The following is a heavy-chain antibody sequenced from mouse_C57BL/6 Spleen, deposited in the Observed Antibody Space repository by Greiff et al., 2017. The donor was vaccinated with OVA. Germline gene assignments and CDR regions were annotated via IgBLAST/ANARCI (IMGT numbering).Heavy chain of an antibody. CDR1: GFTFSSYA. J-gene: IGHJ3*01. CDR2: ISDGGSYT. Sequence: EVKVVESGGGLVKPGGSLKLSCAASGFTFSSYAMSWVRQIPEKRLEWVATISDGGSYTYYPDNVKGRFTISRDNAKNNLYLQMSHLKSEDTAMYYCARERGRSSSFAYWGQGTLVTVSA. D-gene: IGHD1-1*01. V-gene: IGHV5-4*01. CDR3: ARERGRSSSFAY.